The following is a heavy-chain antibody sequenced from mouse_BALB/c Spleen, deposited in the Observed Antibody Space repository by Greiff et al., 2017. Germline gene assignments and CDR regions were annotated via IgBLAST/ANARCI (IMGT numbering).Heavy chain of an antibody. J-gene: IGHJ4*01. CDR3: ARGTVVATYDSMDY. D-gene: IGHD1-1*01. V-gene: IGHV2-6-4*01. Sequence: QVQLKESGPGLVAPSQSLSITCTVSGFSLSRYSVHWVRQPPGKGLEWLGMICGGGSTDYNSALKSRMCISKDNSKSQVFLKMNSLQTDDTAMYYCARGTVVATYDSMDYWGQGTSVTVSS. CDR1: GFSLSRYS. CDR2: ICGGGST.